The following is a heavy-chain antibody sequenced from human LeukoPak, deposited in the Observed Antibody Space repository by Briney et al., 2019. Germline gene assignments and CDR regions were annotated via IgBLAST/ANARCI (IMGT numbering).Heavy chain of an antibody. V-gene: IGHV3-48*01. CDR2: ISSSSSTI. Sequence: GGSLRLSCAASGFTFSSYSMSWVRQAPGKGLEWVSYISSSSSTIYYADSVKGRFTISRDNAKNTLYLQMTSLRAEDRAVYYCARESYDSSGWYHGDYYFDYWGQGTLVTVSS. CDR1: GFTFSSYS. J-gene: IGHJ4*02. CDR3: ARESYDSSGWYHGDYYFDY. D-gene: IGHD6-19*01.